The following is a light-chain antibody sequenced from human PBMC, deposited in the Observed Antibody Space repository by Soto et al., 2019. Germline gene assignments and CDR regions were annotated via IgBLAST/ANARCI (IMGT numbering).Light chain of an antibody. J-gene: IGKJ2*01. Sequence: DIVLTQSPGTLSLSPGERATLSCRASQSVSSSYLAWYQQNPGQAPRLLIYGASSMATGIPDRFSGSGSGTDFTLTISRLEPEDCAVYYCQQYGSSLYTFGQGTKLEIK. CDR3: QQYGSSLYT. CDR1: QSVSSSY. CDR2: GAS. V-gene: IGKV3-20*01.